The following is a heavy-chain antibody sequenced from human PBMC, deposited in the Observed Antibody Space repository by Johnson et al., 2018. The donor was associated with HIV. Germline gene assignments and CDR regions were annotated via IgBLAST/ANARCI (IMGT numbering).Heavy chain of an antibody. CDR2: ISYVGTNE. CDR3: ARDGGYSSSWYKYAFDI. D-gene: IGHD6-13*01. J-gene: IGHJ3*02. Sequence: QVQLVESGGGVVQPGRSLRLSCAASGFTFSNSAMHWVRQAPGKGLEWVAVISYVGTNEYYADSVQGRFTISRDNSKNTLYLQMNSLRAEDTAVYYCARDGGYSSSWYKYAFDIWGQGTMVTVSS. V-gene: IGHV3-30*04. CDR1: GFTFSNSA.